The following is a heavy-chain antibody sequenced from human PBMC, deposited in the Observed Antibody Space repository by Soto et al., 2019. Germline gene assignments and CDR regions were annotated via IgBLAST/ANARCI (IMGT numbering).Heavy chain of an antibody. V-gene: IGHV1-46*01. J-gene: IGHJ6*02. CDR1: GYTFTSYY. Sequence: ASVKVSCKASGYTFTSYYMHWVRQAPGQGLEWTGIINPSGGSTSYAQKFQGRVTMTRDTSTSTVYMELSSLRSEDTAVYYCVRGTLYYDILTGYLYGMDVWGQGTTVTVYS. CDR3: VRGTLYYDILTGYLYGMDV. D-gene: IGHD3-9*01. CDR2: INPSGGST.